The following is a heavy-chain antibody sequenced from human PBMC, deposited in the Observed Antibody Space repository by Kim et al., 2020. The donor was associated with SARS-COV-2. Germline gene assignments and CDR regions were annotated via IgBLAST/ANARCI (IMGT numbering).Heavy chain of an antibody. V-gene: IGHV4-34*01. Sequence: SETLSLTCVVYGGSFNGHFWGWIRQPPGEGLEWIGEINYSGTTNYNPSLKSRVTISLDTSKKQFSLKVNSVTAADTAMYYCVRDSTGAGPFIDYWGQGTLVTVSS. CDR1: GGSFNGHF. J-gene: IGHJ4*02. CDR2: INYSGTT. CDR3: VRDSTGAGPFIDY. D-gene: IGHD6-13*01.